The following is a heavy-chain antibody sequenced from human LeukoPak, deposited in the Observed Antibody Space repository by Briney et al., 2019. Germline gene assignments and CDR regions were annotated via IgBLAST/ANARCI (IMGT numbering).Heavy chain of an antibody. CDR3: AHQSSGYVY. V-gene: IGHV2-5*01. CDR1: GFSLTTSGVG. CDR2: IYWNDDK. Sequence: SGPTLVKPTQTLTLTCTFSGFSLTTSGVGVGWIRQPPGKALEWLALIYWNDDKRYSPSLKSRLTITKDTSKNQVVLTMTNMDPVDTAKYYCAHQSSGYVYWGQGILVTVSS. J-gene: IGHJ4*02. D-gene: IGHD5-12*01.